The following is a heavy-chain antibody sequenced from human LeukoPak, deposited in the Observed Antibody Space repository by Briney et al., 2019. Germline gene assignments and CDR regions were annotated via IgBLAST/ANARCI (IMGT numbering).Heavy chain of an antibody. J-gene: IGHJ5*02. D-gene: IGHD5-24*01. Sequence: ASVKVSCKASGYTFTGYYMHWVRQAPGQGLEWMGWINPNSGGTNYAQKFQGWVTMTRDTSISTAYMELSSLRSEDTAVYYCARRTLGRDGSVNWFDPWGQGTLVTVSS. V-gene: IGHV1-2*04. CDR2: INPNSGGT. CDR1: GYTFTGYY. CDR3: ARRTLGRDGSVNWFDP.